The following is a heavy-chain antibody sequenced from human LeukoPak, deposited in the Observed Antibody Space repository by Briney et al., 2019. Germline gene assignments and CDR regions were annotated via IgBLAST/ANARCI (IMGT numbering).Heavy chain of an antibody. V-gene: IGHV3-48*03. CDR3: AKDFTYDYGDYGPKYAFDI. Sequence: PGGSLRLSCAASGFTFSSYEMNWARQAPGKGLEWVSYISSSGSTIYYADSVKGRFTISRDNSKNTLYLQMNSLRAEDTAVYYCAKDFTYDYGDYGPKYAFDIWGQGTMVTVSS. CDR2: ISSSGSTI. CDR1: GFTFSSYE. D-gene: IGHD4-17*01. J-gene: IGHJ3*02.